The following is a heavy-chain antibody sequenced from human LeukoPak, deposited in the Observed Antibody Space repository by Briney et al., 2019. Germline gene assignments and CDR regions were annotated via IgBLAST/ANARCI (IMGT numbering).Heavy chain of an antibody. CDR2: IYHSGST. J-gene: IGHJ2*01. CDR1: GGSISSGDYS. D-gene: IGHD3-10*01. V-gene: IGHV4-30-2*01. Sequence: SETLSLTCAVSGGSISSGDYSWGWIRQPPGKGLEWIGFIYHSGSTNDNPSLKSRLTMSLDRSKNQFSLKLSSVTAADTAVYFCARLPSGTYFHYYFDLWGRGTLVTVSS. CDR3: ARLPSGTYFHYYFDL.